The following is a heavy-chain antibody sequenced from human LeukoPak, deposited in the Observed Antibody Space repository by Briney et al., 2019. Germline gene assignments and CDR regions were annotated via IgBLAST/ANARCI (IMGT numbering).Heavy chain of an antibody. V-gene: IGHV3-21*01. J-gene: IGHJ6*03. CDR1: GGSISSSSYY. CDR2: ISTSSSYI. D-gene: IGHD1-1*01. CDR3: ARTAEEQLTTYYYYYMDV. Sequence: ETLSLTCTVSGGSISSSSYYWGWVRQAPGKGLEWVSSISTSSSYIYYADSVKGRFTISRDNAKNSLYLQMNSLRAEDTAVYYCARTAEEQLTTYYYYYMDVWGKGTTVTVSS.